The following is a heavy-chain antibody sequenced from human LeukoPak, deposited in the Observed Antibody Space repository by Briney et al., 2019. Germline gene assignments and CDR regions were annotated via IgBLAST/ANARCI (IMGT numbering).Heavy chain of an antibody. J-gene: IGHJ4*02. D-gene: IGHD4-17*01. CDR3: ARERTYGDYSFDY. CDR1: GGSISSGGYY. V-gene: IGHV4-31*03. Sequence: SETLSLTCTVAGGSISSGGYYWSWIRQHPGKGLEWIGYIYYSGSTYYNPSLKSRVTITVATSKHQFSLKLRSVTAADTAVYYCARERTYGDYSFDYWGQGTLVTVSS. CDR2: IYYSGST.